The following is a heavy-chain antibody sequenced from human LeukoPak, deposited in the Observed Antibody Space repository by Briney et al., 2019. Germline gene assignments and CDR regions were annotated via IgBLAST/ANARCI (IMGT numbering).Heavy chain of an antibody. D-gene: IGHD3-22*01. J-gene: IGHJ4*02. Sequence: PGGSLRLSCEDSGFTFSSYWMNWVRQAPGKGLEWVANINQNGSEIYYVDSVKGRFTISRDNAKKSLYLQMNSLRVEDTAVYYCVRDWGAYYYDISGYYPFDYWGQGTLVTVSS. CDR3: VRDWGAYYYDISGYYPFDY. V-gene: IGHV3-7*01. CDR1: GFTFSSYW. CDR2: INQNGSEI.